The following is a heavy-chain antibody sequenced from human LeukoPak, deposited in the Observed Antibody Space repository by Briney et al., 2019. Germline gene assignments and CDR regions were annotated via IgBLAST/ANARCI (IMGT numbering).Heavy chain of an antibody. CDR2: INHSGST. D-gene: IGHD6-13*01. V-gene: IGHV4-34*01. CDR1: GGSFSGYY. Sequence: SETLSLTCAVYGGSFSGYYWSWIRQPPGKGLEWIGEINHSGSTNYNPSLKSRVTISVDTSKNQFSLKLSSVTAADTAVYYCARVLYSSSWYARLYNWFDPWGLGTLVTVSS. J-gene: IGHJ5*02. CDR3: ARVLYSSSWYARLYNWFDP.